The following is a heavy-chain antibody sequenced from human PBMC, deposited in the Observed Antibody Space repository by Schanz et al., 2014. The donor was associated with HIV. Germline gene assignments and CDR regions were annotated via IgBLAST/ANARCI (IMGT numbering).Heavy chain of an antibody. CDR1: GGTFRSFA. Sequence: QVQLVQSGTEVKKPGSSVKVSCKPSGGTFRSFAISWVRQAPGQGLEWMGGIIPLFGTTNYAQKFQGRVTITADESTSTAYMELSSLKSEDTAMYYCARARFGSSWYVTGFGSTDYWGQGTLVTVSS. CDR3: ARARFGSSWYVTGFGSTDY. J-gene: IGHJ4*02. V-gene: IGHV1-69*01. D-gene: IGHD6-13*01. CDR2: IIPLFGTT.